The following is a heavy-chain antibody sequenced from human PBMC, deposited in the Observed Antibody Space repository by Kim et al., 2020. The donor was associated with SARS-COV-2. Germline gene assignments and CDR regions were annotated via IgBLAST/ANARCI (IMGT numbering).Heavy chain of an antibody. CDR2: IYSGGST. J-gene: IGHJ4*02. CDR1: GFTVSSNY. V-gene: IGHV3-53*01. CDR3: ASVPGWGYYDSSGYWGA. D-gene: IGHD3-22*01. Sequence: GGSLRLSCAASGFTVSSNYMSWVRQAPGKGLEWVSVIYSGGSTYYADSVKGRFTISRDNSKNTLYLQMNSLRAEDTAVYYCASVPGWGYYDSSGYWGAWGQGTLVTVSS.